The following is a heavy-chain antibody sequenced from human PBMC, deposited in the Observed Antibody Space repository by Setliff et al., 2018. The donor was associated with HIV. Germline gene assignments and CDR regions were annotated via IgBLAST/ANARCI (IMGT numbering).Heavy chain of an antibody. Sequence: PGESLKISCAASGFTFSNYAMSWVRQAPGKGLEWVSGISGSGGSTYYVDSVRGRFTISRDNAKSSLYLQMNSLRAEDTAVYYCARGTDYSGWFYDYWGQGTQVTVSS. CDR3: ARGTDYSGWFYDY. V-gene: IGHV3-23*01. CDR1: GFTFSNYA. CDR2: ISGSGGST. D-gene: IGHD1-26*01. J-gene: IGHJ4*02.